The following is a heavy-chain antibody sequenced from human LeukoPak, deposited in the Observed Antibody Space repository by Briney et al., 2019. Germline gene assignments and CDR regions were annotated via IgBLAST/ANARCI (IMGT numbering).Heavy chain of an antibody. CDR3: ASSTTSGCLDY. V-gene: IGHV1-2*02. CDR1: GYTFTDYD. CDR2: INPNSGGT. D-gene: IGHD1-26*01. J-gene: IGHJ4*02. Sequence: GASVKISCKPSGYTFTDYDVNWVRQAPGQGLEWMGWINPNSGGTNYAQKFQGRVTMTRDTSISTAYMELSRLRSDDTAVYYCASSTTSGCLDYWGQGTLVTVSS.